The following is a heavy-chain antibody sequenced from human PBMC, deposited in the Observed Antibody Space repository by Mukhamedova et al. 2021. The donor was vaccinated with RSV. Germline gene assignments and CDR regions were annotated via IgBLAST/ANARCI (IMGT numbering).Heavy chain of an antibody. V-gene: IGHV3-30*01. CDR3: ARERDYARAFDI. D-gene: IGHD4-17*01. CDR2: YDGSNK. Sequence: YDGSNKYYADSVKGRFTISRDNSKNTLYLQMNSLRAEDTAVYYCARERDYARAFDIWGQGQWSPSLQ. J-gene: IGHJ3*02.